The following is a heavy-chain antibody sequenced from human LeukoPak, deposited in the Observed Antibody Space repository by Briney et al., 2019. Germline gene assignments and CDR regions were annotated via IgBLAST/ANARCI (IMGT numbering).Heavy chain of an antibody. D-gene: IGHD3-22*01. CDR2: ISWNSGSI. V-gene: IGHV3-9*01. CDR3: AKDIRVNYYDSSGFDY. J-gene: IGHJ4*02. Sequence: GGSLRLSCAASGFTFSSYAMSWVRQAPGKGLEWVSGISWNSGSIGYADSVKGRFTISRDNAKNSLYLQMNSLRAEDTALYYCAKDIRVNYYDSSGFDYWGQGTLVTVSS. CDR1: GFTFSSYA.